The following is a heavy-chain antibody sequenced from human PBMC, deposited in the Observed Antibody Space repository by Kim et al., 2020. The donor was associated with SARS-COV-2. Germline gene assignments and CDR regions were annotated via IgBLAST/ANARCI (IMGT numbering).Heavy chain of an antibody. J-gene: IGHJ4*02. Sequence: CADSVKGRFTITRDISKNTLYLQMNSLRTGDPAVYCCAKGAMSRGADRDYWGQGTLVTVSS. D-gene: IGHD3-10*01. V-gene: IGHV3-30*02. CDR3: AKGAMSRGADRDY.